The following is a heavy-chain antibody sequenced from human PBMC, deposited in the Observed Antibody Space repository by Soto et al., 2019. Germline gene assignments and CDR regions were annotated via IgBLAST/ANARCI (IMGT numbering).Heavy chain of an antibody. CDR3: ARGGGTYGSYYYAMDV. Sequence: EVQLVESGGGLVQPGGPLRLSCAASGFTFSTYWMHWVRQAPGKGLVWVSRINSDGSSTNYADSVKGRFTISRDNAKNTLFLQINSLRAEDTAVYYCARGGGTYGSYYYAMDVWGQGTTVTVSS. CDR2: INSDGSST. CDR1: GFTFSTYW. J-gene: IGHJ6*02. D-gene: IGHD3-10*01. V-gene: IGHV3-74*01.